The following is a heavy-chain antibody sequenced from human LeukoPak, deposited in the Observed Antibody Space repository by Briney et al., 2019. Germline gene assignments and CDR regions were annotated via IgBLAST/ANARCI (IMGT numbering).Heavy chain of an antibody. J-gene: IGHJ6*03. CDR3: ARTRPNREYYYYYMDV. V-gene: IGHV4-59*01. D-gene: IGHD1-26*01. CDR1: GGSISSYY. CDR2: IYYSGST. Sequence: SETLSLTCTVSGGSISSYYWSWIRQPPGKGLEWIGYIYYSGSTNYNPSLKSRVTISVDTSKNQFSPKLSSVTAADTAVYYCARTRPNREYYYYYMDVWGKGTTVTVSS.